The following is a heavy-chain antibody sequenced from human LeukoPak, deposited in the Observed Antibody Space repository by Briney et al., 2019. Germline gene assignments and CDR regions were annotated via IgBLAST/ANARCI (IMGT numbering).Heavy chain of an antibody. CDR1: GVPFSIYA. V-gene: IGHV3-23*01. CDR2: ISGSGGST. J-gene: IGHJ3*02. Sequence: GGSLRLSCAASGVPFSIYAMSWVRQAPGKGLEWGSAISGSGGSTYYADSVKGQFTISRDNSKNTLYLQMNSLRAEDTAVYDCAKGETQSSGYYADAFDIWGQGTMVTVSS. D-gene: IGHD3-22*01. CDR3: AKGETQSSGYYADAFDI.